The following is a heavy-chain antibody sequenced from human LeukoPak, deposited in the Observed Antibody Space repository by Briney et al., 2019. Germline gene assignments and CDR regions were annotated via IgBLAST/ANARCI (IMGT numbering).Heavy chain of an antibody. CDR2: IWYDGSNK. CDR1: GFTFSSYG. J-gene: IGHJ4*02. V-gene: IGHV3-33*08. Sequence: GGSLRLSCAASGFTFSSYGMHWVRQAPGKGLEWVAVIWYDGSNKYYADSVKGRFTISRDNSKNTPYLQMNSLRAEDTAVYYCAREGYGDYYFDYWGQGTLVTVSS. D-gene: IGHD4-17*01. CDR3: AREGYGDYYFDY.